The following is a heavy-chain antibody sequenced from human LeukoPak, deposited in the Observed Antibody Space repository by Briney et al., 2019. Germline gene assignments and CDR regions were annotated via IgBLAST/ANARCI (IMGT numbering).Heavy chain of an antibody. CDR3: ARDRNYGGNSGYYYYYYMDV. J-gene: IGHJ6*03. D-gene: IGHD4-23*01. CDR2: IIPIFGTA. V-gene: IGHV1-69*13. Sequence: GASVKVSCKASGGTFSSYAISWVRQAPGQGLEWMGGIIPIFGTANYAQKFQGRVTITADESTSTAYMELSSLRSEDTAVYYCARDRNYGGNSGYYYYYYMDVWGKGTTVTVSS. CDR1: GGTFSSYA.